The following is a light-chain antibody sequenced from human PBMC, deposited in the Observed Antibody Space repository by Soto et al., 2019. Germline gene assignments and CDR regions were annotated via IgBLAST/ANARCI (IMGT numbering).Light chain of an antibody. CDR2: DVS. J-gene: IGLJ2*01. Sequence: QSALTQPASVSGSPGQSITISCTGTSTDVGGYNYVSWYQQHPGKAPKLIIYDVSNRPSGVANRFSGSKSGNTASLTISGLHADDEDDYYCSSYTSSSAPVVFGGGTKVTVL. CDR1: STDVGGYNY. CDR3: SSYTSSSAPVV. V-gene: IGLV2-14*01.